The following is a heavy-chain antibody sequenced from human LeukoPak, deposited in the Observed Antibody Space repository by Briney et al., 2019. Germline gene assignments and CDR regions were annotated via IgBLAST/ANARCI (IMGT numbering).Heavy chain of an antibody. V-gene: IGHV1-2*02. CDR3: ARGVGYSNYVAFDI. D-gene: IGHD4-11*01. J-gene: IGHJ3*02. Sequence: ASVKVSCKASGYTFTDYYMHWVRQAPGQGLEWMGWINPNSGGTNYAQKFQGRVTMTRDTSIGTAYMELSRLRSDDTAVYYCARGVGYSNYVAFDIWGQGTMVTVSS. CDR1: GYTFTDYY. CDR2: INPNSGGT.